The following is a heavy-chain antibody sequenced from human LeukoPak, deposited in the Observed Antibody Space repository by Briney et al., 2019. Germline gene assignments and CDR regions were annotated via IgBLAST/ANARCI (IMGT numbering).Heavy chain of an antibody. V-gene: IGHV4-59*01. CDR2: IYYTGGT. CDR1: GGSISSSY. J-gene: IGHJ2*01. CDR3: ARGRHYYDSSGYYVDWYFDL. D-gene: IGHD3-22*01. Sequence: SETLSLTCAVSGGSISSSYWSWIRQPPGKGLDWIGYIYYTGGTNYNPSLKSRVTISVDTSKKQFSLKLSSVTAADTAVYYCARGRHYYDSSGYYVDWYFDLWGRGTLVTVSS.